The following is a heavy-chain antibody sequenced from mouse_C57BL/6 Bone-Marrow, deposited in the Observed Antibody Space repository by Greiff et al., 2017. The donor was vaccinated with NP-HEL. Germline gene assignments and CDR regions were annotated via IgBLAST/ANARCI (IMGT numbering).Heavy chain of an antibody. CDR3: AGNWFAY. CDR1: GYTFTSYW. J-gene: IGHJ3*01. D-gene: IGHD2-1*01. V-gene: IGHV1-69*01. CDR2: IDPSDSYT. Sequence: QVQLQQPGAELVMPGASVKLSCKASGYTFTSYWMHWVKQRPGQGLEWIGEIDPSDSYTNYNQKFKGKSTLTVDKSSSTAYMQLSSLTSEDSAFYSCAGNWFAYWGQGTLVTVSA.